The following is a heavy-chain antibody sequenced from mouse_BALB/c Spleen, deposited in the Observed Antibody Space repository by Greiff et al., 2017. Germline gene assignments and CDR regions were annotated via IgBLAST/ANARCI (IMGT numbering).Heavy chain of an antibody. Sequence: EVKVEESGPGLVKPSQSLSLTCTVTGYSITSDYAWNWIRQFPGNKLEWMGYISYSGSTSYNPSLKSRISITRDTSKNQFFLQLNSVTTEDTATYYCARFDDYPWFAYWGQGTLVTVSA. V-gene: IGHV3-2*02. J-gene: IGHJ3*01. CDR1: GYSITSDYA. D-gene: IGHD2-4*01. CDR2: ISYSGST. CDR3: ARFDDYPWFAY.